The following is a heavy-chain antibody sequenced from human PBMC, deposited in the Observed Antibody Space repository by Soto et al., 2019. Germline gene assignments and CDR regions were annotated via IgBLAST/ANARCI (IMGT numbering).Heavy chain of an antibody. V-gene: IGHV1-24*01. CDR3: ATVFISNWNYDWFVP. J-gene: IGHJ5*02. CDR1: GYTLTELS. Sequence: ASVKVSCKVSGYTLTELSMHWVRQAPGKGLEWMGGFDPEDGETIYAQKFQGRVTMTEDTSTDTAYMELSSLRSEDTAVYYCATVFISNWNYDWFVPWGQGTLVTVSS. D-gene: IGHD1-7*01. CDR2: FDPEDGET.